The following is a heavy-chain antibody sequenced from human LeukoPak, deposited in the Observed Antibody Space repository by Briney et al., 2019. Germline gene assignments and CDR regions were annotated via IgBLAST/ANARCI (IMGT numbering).Heavy chain of an antibody. CDR2: ISGSGGST. CDR3: AKDPLSYYDSSGYRYFDY. J-gene: IGHJ4*02. V-gene: IGHV3-23*01. Sequence: GGSLRLSCAASGFTFNNYAMNWVRQAPGKGLEWVSGISGSGGSTYYADSVKGRFTISRDNSKNTMYLQMNRLRAEDTAVYFCAKDPLSYYDSSGYRYFDYWGQGTLVTVSS. D-gene: IGHD3-22*01. CDR1: GFTFNNYA.